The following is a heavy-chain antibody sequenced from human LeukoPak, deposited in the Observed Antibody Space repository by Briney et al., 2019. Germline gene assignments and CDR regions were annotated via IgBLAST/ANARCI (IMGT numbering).Heavy chain of an antibody. J-gene: IGHJ4*02. CDR1: GDSVSINSAA. Sequence: SQTLSLTCAISGDSVSINSAAWNWIRQSPSRGLEWLGRTYQRSKWYNDHAVSVKSRITINPDISKNQFSLQLNSVTPEDTAVYYCARSPSPYSSGWYFDYWGQGILVTVSS. V-gene: IGHV6-1*01. CDR2: TYQRSKWYN. D-gene: IGHD6-19*01. CDR3: ARSPSPYSSGWYFDY.